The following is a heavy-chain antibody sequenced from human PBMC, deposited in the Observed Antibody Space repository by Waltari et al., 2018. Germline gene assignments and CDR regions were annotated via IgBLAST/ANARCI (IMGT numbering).Heavy chain of an antibody. CDR2: IYSGGST. CDR1: GFTVSSNY. J-gene: IGHJ6*02. Sequence: EVQLVESGGGLIQPGGSLRLSCAASGFTVSSNYMSWVRQAPGKGLEWVSVIYSGGSTYYADSVKGRFTISRDNSKNTLYLQMNSLRAEDTAVYYCARDYGDYELSMDVWGQGTTVIVSS. V-gene: IGHV3-53*01. CDR3: ARDYGDYELSMDV. D-gene: IGHD4-17*01.